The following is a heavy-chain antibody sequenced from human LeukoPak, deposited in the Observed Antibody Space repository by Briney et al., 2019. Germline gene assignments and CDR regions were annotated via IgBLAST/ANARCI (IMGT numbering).Heavy chain of an antibody. Sequence: PGGSLRLSCAASGLTVNTNSMSWVRQAPGKGLEWVSVIYGGGGTYYADSVKGRFTISRDNSKNTLYLQMNSLRAEDTAVYYCAKGNSGSYWGHDAFDIWGQGTMVTVSS. CDR3: AKGNSGSYWGHDAFDI. V-gene: IGHV3-53*01. D-gene: IGHD1-26*01. CDR1: GLTVNTNS. J-gene: IGHJ3*02. CDR2: IYGGGGT.